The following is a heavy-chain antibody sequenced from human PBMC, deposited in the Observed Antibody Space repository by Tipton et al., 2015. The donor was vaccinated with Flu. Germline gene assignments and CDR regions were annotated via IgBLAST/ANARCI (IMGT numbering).Heavy chain of an antibody. CDR2: IYHSGRT. J-gene: IGHJ4*02. CDR1: GYSISSGYY. V-gene: IGHV4-38-2*02. CDR3: AGNNYYDSSGYYYSLDY. Sequence: TLSLTCTVSGYSISSGYYWDWIRQSPGKGLEWIGNIYHSGRTYYNPSLKSRVTISVDTSKNQFSLKLSSVTAADTALYYCAGNNYYDSSGYYYSLDYWGQGTLVTVSS. D-gene: IGHD3-22*01.